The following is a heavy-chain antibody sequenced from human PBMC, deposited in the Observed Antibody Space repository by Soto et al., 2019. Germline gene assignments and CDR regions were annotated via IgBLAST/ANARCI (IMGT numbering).Heavy chain of an antibody. CDR3: ARRWQWLATYDY. D-gene: IGHD6-19*01. CDR1: GGSISSSSYY. J-gene: IGHJ4*02. V-gene: IGHV4-39*01. CDR2: IYYSGST. Sequence: PSETLSLTCTVSGGSISSSSYYWGWIRQPPGKGLEWIGSIYYSGSTYYNPSLKSRVTISVDTSKNQFSLKLSSVTAADTAVYYCARRWQWLATYDYWGQGTLVTVSS.